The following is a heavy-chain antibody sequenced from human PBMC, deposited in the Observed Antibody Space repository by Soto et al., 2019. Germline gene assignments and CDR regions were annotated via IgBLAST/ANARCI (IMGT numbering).Heavy chain of an antibody. Sequence: PGGSLRLSCEASGFTFSNARMNWVRQGPGKGLEWLGRIKSKVDGGTADYVAATKGRFSISRDDLKNMLYLQMNSLKPDDTAVYYCTTLSYLYYDGMDVWGQGTTVTVSS. CDR1: GFTFSNAR. CDR2: IKSKVDGGTA. J-gene: IGHJ6*02. D-gene: IGHD2-2*01. CDR3: TTLSYLYYDGMDV. V-gene: IGHV3-15*01.